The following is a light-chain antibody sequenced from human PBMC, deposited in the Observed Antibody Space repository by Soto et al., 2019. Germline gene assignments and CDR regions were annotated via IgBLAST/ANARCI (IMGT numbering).Light chain of an antibody. J-gene: IGLJ3*02. V-gene: IGLV1-40*01. CDR1: NSNIGTDYG. CDR2: GDT. Sequence: QSVLTQPPSVSGAPGQRVTISCIGSNSNIGTDYGVQWYQQFPGTAPKVLIYGDTHRPSGVPDRFSGSRSGTSASLAITGLQAEDEADYYCQAYDYTLTASVFGGGTKLTVL. CDR3: QAYDYTLTASV.